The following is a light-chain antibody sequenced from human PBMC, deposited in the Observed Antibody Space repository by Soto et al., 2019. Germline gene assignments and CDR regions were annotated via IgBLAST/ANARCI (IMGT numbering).Light chain of an antibody. CDR1: SSNIGSNY. CDR3: AAWDDSLSGGV. Sequence: QSVLTQPPSASGTPGQRVTISCSGSSSNIGSNYVYWYQQLPGTAPKLLIYRNNQRPSGVPDRFSGSKSGTSASLAISGLRSEDEAYYYCAAWDDSLSGGVFGGWTKLTVL. V-gene: IGLV1-47*01. J-gene: IGLJ3*02. CDR2: RNN.